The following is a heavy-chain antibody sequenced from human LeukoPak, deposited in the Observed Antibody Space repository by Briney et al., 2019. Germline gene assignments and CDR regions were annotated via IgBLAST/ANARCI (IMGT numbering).Heavy chain of an antibody. CDR2: IYTSGST. CDR1: GGSISSYY. D-gene: IGHD3-22*01. CDR3: ASTYYYDSSGYYAGVWYFDL. V-gene: IGHV4-4*09. J-gene: IGHJ2*01. Sequence: PSETLSLTCTVSGGSISSYYWSWIRQPPGKGLEWIGYIYTSGSTNYNPSLKSRVTISVDTSENQFSLKLSSVTAADTAVYYCASTYYYDSSGYYAGVWYFDLWGRGTLVTVSS.